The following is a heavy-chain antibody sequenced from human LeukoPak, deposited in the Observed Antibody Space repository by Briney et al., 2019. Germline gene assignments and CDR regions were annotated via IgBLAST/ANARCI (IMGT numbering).Heavy chain of an antibody. J-gene: IGHJ4*02. Sequence: ASVKVSCKASGYTFTSYGISWVRQAPGQGLEWMGWISAYNGNTNYAQKLQGRVTMTTDTSTSTAYMELRSLRSDDTAVYYCASYLGYYYGSGSPMHLDYWGQGTLVTVSS. V-gene: IGHV1-18*01. CDR1: GYTFTSYG. CDR3: ASYLGYYYGSGSPMHLDY. D-gene: IGHD3-10*01. CDR2: ISAYNGNT.